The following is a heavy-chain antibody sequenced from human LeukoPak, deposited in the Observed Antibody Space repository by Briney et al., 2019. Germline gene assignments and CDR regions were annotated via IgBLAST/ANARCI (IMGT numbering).Heavy chain of an antibody. J-gene: IGHJ3*02. CDR2: LNPTYDIP. CDR1: GGTFSSYA. CDR3: AKDPRNILTGDYDDFDI. V-gene: IGHV1-69*04. Sequence: SVKVSCKASGGTFSSYAISWVRQAPGQGLEWMGILNPTYDIPIYAQKLDGRVTMTTDMSTSTVYMELSSLTSDDRAVYFCAKDPRNILTGDYDDFDIWGKGTMVIVSS. D-gene: IGHD3-9*01.